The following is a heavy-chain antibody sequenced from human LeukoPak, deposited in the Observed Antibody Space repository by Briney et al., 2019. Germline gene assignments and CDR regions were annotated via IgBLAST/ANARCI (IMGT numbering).Heavy chain of an antibody. J-gene: IGHJ5*02. CDR3: ASDTTPRVPELSTWFDP. D-gene: IGHD3-16*02. CDR2: INPNSGGT. V-gene: IGHV1-2*02. Sequence: ASVKVSCKPSGYTFTGYYMHWVRQAPAQGLEWMGWINPNSGGTHYAQKFQSSVTMTRDTSISTAYMELSRLRSDDTAVYYCASDTTPRVPELSTWFDPWGQGTLVTVSS. CDR1: GYTFTGYY.